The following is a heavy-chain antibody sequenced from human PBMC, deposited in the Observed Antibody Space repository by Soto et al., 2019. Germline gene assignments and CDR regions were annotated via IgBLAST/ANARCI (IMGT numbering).Heavy chain of an antibody. CDR3: ARSTGLGGMDV. J-gene: IGHJ6*02. D-gene: IGHD3-10*01. CDR2: IRRSGDYT. V-gene: IGHV3-21*01. CDR1: GFSFSTYS. Sequence: EVQLVESGGGLVMPGGSLRLSCIASGFSFSTYSMNWVRQAPGKGLEWVSTIRRSGDYTYYADSLKGRFTISRDNAKNSLYLEMISLRAEDTAVYYCARSTGLGGMDVWGQGTTVTVSS.